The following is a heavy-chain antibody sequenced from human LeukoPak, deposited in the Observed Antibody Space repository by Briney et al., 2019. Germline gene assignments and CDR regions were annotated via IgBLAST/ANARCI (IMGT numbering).Heavy chain of an antibody. CDR1: GGTFSSYA. D-gene: IGHD3-16*01. Sequence: ASVKVSCKASGGTFSSYAISWVGQAPGQGLEWMGRIIPIFGTANYAQKFQGRVTINTDESTSTAYMELRSLRSEDTAVYYCARGALRLGELYYFDYWGQGTLVTVSS. V-gene: IGHV1-69*05. CDR3: ARGALRLGELYYFDY. CDR2: IIPIFGTA. J-gene: IGHJ4*02.